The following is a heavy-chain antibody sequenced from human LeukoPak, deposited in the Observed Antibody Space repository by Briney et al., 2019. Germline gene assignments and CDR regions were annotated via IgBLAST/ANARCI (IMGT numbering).Heavy chain of an antibody. CDR1: GFTFSNYA. V-gene: IGHV3-23*01. CDR3: AKSVESAVTTNPYFDY. Sequence: GGSLRLSCAASGFTFSNYAMSWVRQAPGKGLEWVAVISGSGGNTYNADSVKGRFTISRDNSKNTLYLQMNSLRAEDTAVYYCAKSVESAVTTNPYFDYWGQGTLVTVSS. CDR2: ISGSGGNT. J-gene: IGHJ4*02. D-gene: IGHD4-17*01.